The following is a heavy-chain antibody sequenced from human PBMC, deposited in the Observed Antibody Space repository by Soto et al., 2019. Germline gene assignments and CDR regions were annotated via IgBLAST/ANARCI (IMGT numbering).Heavy chain of an antibody. CDR3: AKDLIQAAKSIAAAGEDAFDI. Sequence: QVQLVESGGGVVQPGRSLRLSCAASGFTFSSYGMHWVRQAPGKGLEWVAVISYDGSNKYYADSVKGRFTISRDNSKNTLYLQMNSLRAEDTAVYYCAKDLIQAAKSIAAAGEDAFDIWGQGTMVTVSS. D-gene: IGHD6-13*01. CDR2: ISYDGSNK. CDR1: GFTFSSYG. J-gene: IGHJ3*02. V-gene: IGHV3-30*18.